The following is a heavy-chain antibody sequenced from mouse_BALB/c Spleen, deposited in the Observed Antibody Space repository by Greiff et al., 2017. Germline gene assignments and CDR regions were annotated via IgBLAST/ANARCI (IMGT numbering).Heavy chain of an antibody. V-gene: IGHV5-17*02. CDR1: GFTFSSFG. D-gene: IGHD2-4*01. Sequence: DVKLVESGGGLVQPGGSRKLSCAASGFTFSSFGMHWVRQAPEKGLEWVAYISSGSSTIYYADTVKGRFTISRDNPKNTLFLQMTSLRSEDTAMYYCARCDYGSWFAYWGQGTLVTVSA. CDR2: ISSGSSTI. J-gene: IGHJ3*01. CDR3: ARCDYGSWFAY.